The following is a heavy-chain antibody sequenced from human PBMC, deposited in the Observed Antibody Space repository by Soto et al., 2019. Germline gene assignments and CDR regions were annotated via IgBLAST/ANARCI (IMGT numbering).Heavy chain of an antibody. CDR3: VRERGEYDSGWYIDR. V-gene: IGHV3-21*01. J-gene: IGHJ4*02. D-gene: IGHD6-19*01. Sequence: PGGSLRLSCAASGFTFSSYSMNWVRQAPGKGLEWVSSISSSSSYIYYADSVKGRFTISRDNAKNSLYLQMNSLRAEDTAVYYCVRERGEYDSGWYIDRWGQGTPVTVSS. CDR1: GFTFSSYS. CDR2: ISSSSSYI.